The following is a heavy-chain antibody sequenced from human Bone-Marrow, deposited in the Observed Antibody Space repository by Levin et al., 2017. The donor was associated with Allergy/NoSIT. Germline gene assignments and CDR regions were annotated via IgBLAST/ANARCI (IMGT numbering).Heavy chain of an antibody. CDR3: AKMGYGSGGHLYFDY. Sequence: GGSLRLSCAASGFDFRNFGMHWVRQAPGKGLEWVAAIAYDGANQNYADSVKGRLTISRDNSKNTLYLQMNSLKIEDTAVYYCAKMGYGSGGHLYFDYWGQGTLVTVSS. J-gene: IGHJ4*02. CDR2: IAYDGANQ. D-gene: IGHD3-10*01. CDR1: GFDFRNFG. V-gene: IGHV3-30*18.